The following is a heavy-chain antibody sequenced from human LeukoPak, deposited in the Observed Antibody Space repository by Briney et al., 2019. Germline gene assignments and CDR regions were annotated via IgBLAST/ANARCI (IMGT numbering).Heavy chain of an antibody. CDR3: AKGGTYYYDSSGRFDY. V-gene: IGHV3-7*03. CDR2: IKQDGSEK. J-gene: IGHJ4*02. D-gene: IGHD3-22*01. Sequence: GGSLRLSCAASGLTFSSYWMSWVRQAPGKGLEWVANIKQDGSEKYYVDSVKGRFTISRDNAKNSLYLQMNSLRAEDTALYYCAKGGTYYYDSSGRFDYWGQGTLVTVSS. CDR1: GLTFSSYW.